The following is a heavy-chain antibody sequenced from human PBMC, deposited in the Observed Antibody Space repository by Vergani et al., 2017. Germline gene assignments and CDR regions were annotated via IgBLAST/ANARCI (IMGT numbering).Heavy chain of an antibody. CDR2: ISGSGGST. V-gene: IGHV3-23*04. CDR1: GFTVSSNY. J-gene: IGHJ4*02. CDR3: AKSASITIFGVVMPY. Sequence: EVQLVESGGGLVKPGGSLRLSCAASGFTVSSNYMSWVRQAPGKGLEWVSAISGSGGSTYYADSVKGRFTISRDNSKNTLYLQMNSLRAEDTAVYYCAKSASITIFGVVMPYWGQGTLVTVSS. D-gene: IGHD3-3*01.